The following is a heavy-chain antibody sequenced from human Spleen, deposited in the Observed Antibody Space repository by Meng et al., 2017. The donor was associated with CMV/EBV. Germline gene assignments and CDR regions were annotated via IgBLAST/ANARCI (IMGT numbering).Heavy chain of an antibody. D-gene: IGHD3-10*01. Sequence: GESLKISCAASGFTFSSYAMHWVRQAPGKGLEWVAFIRYNGTYRNYVDSVKGRFTISRDNSKKTLYLQMSSLRAEDTAVYYCARDDGFIRGQGTMVTVSS. CDR1: GFTFSSYA. V-gene: IGHV3-30*02. J-gene: IGHJ3*01. CDR2: IRYNGTYR. CDR3: ARDDGFI.